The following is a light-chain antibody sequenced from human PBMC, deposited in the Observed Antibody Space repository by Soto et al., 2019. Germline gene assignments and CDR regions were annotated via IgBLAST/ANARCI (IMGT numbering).Light chain of an antibody. Sequence: EIVLTQSPGTLSLSPGERATLSCRASQSTGSSFLAWYQQKPGQAPRLLIYDASSRATGIPDRFSGSGSGTDFTLTISRLEPEDFAVYYCQQYGSSPLFGQGTKLEIK. J-gene: IGKJ2*01. CDR2: DAS. CDR1: QSTGSSF. V-gene: IGKV3-20*01. CDR3: QQYGSSPL.